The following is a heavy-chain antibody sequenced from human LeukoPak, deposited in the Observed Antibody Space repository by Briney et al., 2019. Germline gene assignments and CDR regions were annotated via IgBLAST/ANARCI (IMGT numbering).Heavy chain of an antibody. CDR3: ARRGYLDWLLDAEANKPFDY. CDR2: ISSSSSYI. Sequence: GGSLRLSCAASGFTFSSYSMNWVRQAPGKGLEWVSSISSSSSYIYYADSVKGRFTISRDNAKNSLYLQMNSLRAEDTAVYYCARRGYLDWLLDAEANKPFDYWGQGTLVTVSS. D-gene: IGHD3-9*01. V-gene: IGHV3-21*01. J-gene: IGHJ4*02. CDR1: GFTFSSYS.